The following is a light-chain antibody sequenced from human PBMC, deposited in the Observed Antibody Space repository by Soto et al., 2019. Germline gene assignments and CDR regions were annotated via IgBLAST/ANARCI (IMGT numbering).Light chain of an antibody. Sequence: EIVLTQSPASLSLSPGERATLAWRASQSVSSYLAWYQQKPGQAPRLLIYDASSRATGIPARFSGSGSGTDFTLTISILDPEDFAVYYCLQHNSYPPTFGQGTKLEIK. CDR2: DAS. CDR1: QSVSSY. CDR3: LQHNSYPPT. V-gene: IGKV3-11*01. J-gene: IGKJ2*01.